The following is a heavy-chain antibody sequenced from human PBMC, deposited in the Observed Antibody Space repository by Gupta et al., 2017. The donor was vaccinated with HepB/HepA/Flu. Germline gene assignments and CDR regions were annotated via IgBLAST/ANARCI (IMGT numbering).Heavy chain of an antibody. CDR2: IKRDQSDK. D-gene: IGHD2-8*01. V-gene: IGHV3-7*01. Sequence: EVQLVESGGGLVQPGWSLRLSCTASGFTLNTYWMSWVRQAPGKGLEWVANIKRDQSDKSYVDSVKGRFTISRDNAKNSLYLQMNSLRAEDTAVYFCARNNNDMDVWGQGTTVTVSS. CDR1: GFTLNTYW. J-gene: IGHJ6*02. CDR3: ARNNNDMDV.